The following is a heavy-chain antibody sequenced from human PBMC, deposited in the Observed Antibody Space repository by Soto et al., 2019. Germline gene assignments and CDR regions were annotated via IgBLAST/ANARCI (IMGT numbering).Heavy chain of an antibody. J-gene: IGHJ4*02. V-gene: IGHV4-31*03. D-gene: IGHD3-10*01. CDR2: IYYSGSTNSGST. CDR1: GGSISSGGYY. Sequence: QVQLQESGPGLVKPSQTLSLTCTVSGGSISSGGYYWTWIRQHPGKGLEWIGYIYYSGSTNSGSTNYNPSLESRVTILGDTSKNQFSLRLNSVTAADTAVYSCARDMVYVVRGLTIFYFDYWGQGTLVTVSS. CDR3: ARDMVYVVRGLTIFYFDY.